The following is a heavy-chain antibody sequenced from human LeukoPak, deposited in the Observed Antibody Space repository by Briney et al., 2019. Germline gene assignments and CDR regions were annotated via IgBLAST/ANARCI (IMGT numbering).Heavy chain of an antibody. CDR3: ARGGQQWRGGNYFDS. Sequence: GASVKVSCKASGYTFTDYALHWVRQAPGQSLEWMGWITTGRGETRYSQDFQRRLTLTRDKSANTVYMDLSDLTSEGTALYYCARGGQQWRGGNYFDSWGQGTLLAVSS. D-gene: IGHD6-19*01. J-gene: IGHJ4*02. CDR2: ITTGRGET. CDR1: GYTFTDYA. V-gene: IGHV1-3*03.